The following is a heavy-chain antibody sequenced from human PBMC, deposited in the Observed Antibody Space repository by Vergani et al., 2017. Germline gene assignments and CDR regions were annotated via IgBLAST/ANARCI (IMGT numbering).Heavy chain of an antibody. Sequence: QLQLQESGPGLVKPSETLSLTCTVSGGSISSSSYYWGWIRQPPGKGLEWIGSIYYSGSTYYNPSLKSRVTISVDRSKNQFSLKLSSVTAADTAVYYCARSSIVGATSPKFDYWGQGTLVTVSS. D-gene: IGHD1-26*01. CDR1: GGSISSSSYY. CDR3: ARSSIVGATSPKFDY. J-gene: IGHJ4*02. V-gene: IGHV4-39*07. CDR2: IYYSGST.